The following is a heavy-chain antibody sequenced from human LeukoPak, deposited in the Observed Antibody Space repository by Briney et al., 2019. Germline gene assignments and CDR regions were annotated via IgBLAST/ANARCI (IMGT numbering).Heavy chain of an antibody. CDR2: IYSNGST. D-gene: IGHD6-19*01. CDR3: ARFYSSGSFGAFDI. CDR1: DFTVSSNY. Sequence: GGSLRLSCATSDFTVSSNYMSWVRQAPGKGLEWVSIIYSNGSTYYADSMKGRFTISRDNSKNTLYLQMNSLRAEDTAVCYCARFYSSGSFGAFDIWGQGTMVTVSS. J-gene: IGHJ3*02. V-gene: IGHV3-53*01.